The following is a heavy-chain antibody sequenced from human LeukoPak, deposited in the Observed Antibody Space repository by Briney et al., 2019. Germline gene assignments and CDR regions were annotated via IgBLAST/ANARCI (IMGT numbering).Heavy chain of an antibody. D-gene: IGHD3-3*01. CDR2: ISVYNGNT. J-gene: IGHJ3*02. CDR1: GYTFTSHG. CDR3: ASPSYYDFWSGYSYDAFDI. Sequence: ASVKVSCKASGYTFTSHGISWVRQAPGQGLEWMGWISVYNGNTNYAQKLQGRVTMTTDTSTSTAYMELRSLRSDDTAVYYCASPSYYDFWSGYSYDAFDIWGQGTMVTVSS. V-gene: IGHV1-18*01.